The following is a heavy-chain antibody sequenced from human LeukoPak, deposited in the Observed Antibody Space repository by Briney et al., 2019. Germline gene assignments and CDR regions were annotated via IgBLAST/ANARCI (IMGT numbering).Heavy chain of an antibody. CDR2: ISSSSGYT. V-gene: IGHV3-11*06. J-gene: IGHJ4*02. D-gene: IGHD1-14*01. Sequence: GGSLRLSCAASGFTFNDYYMSWIRQAPGKGLEWISYISSSSGYTKYADSVKGRFTISRDNAKNSLYLQMNSLRAEDTAVYYCARETGGYFDYWGQGTLVTVSS. CDR1: GFTFNDYY. CDR3: ARETGGYFDY.